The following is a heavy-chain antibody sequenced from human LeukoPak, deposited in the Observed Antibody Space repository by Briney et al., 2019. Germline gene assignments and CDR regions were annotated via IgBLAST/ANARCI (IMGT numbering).Heavy chain of an antibody. CDR3: AKEGGDSGIFDY. Sequence: PGGSLRLSCEASGFTFSNYEMNWVRQAPGKGLEWISYITTTGDRIQYADSVKGRFTISRDNSKNTLYLQMNSLRGEDTAVYHCAKEGGDSGIFDYWGQGTLVTVSS. CDR2: ITTTGDRI. J-gene: IGHJ4*02. D-gene: IGHD4-17*01. CDR1: GFTFSNYE. V-gene: IGHV3-48*01.